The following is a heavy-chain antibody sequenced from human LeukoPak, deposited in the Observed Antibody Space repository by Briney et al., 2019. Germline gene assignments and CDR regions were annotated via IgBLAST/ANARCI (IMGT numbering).Heavy chain of an antibody. Sequence: PGGSLRLSCAASGFTFSSYAMHWVRQAPGKGLEWVAVISYDGSNKYYADSVKGRFTISRDNAKNSLYLQMNSLRAEDTAVYYCARDGKGAGPYYGSSSIWGQGTMVTVSS. V-gene: IGHV3-30*04. CDR2: ISYDGSNK. CDR3: ARDGKGAGPYYGSSSI. J-gene: IGHJ3*02. CDR1: GFTFSSYA. D-gene: IGHD3-22*01.